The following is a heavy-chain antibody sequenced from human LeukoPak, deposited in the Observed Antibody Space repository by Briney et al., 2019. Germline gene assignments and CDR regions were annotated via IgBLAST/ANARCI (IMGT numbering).Heavy chain of an antibody. J-gene: IGHJ4*02. CDR1: GGTFSNYA. CDR3: ARAGEVYNSGSYLEY. V-gene: IGHV1-69*13. D-gene: IGHD6-19*01. Sequence: GASVKVSCKASGGTFSNYAVSWVRQAPGQGLEWMGGFIPVFGPANYAQKFQGRVTITADESTSAAYMELSSLRSEDTAVYYCARAGEVYNSGSYLEYWGQGTPVTVSS. CDR2: FIPVFGPA.